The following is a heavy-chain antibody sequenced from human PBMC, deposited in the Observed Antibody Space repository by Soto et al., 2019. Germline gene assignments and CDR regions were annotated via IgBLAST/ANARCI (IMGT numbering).Heavy chain of an antibody. V-gene: IGHV1-69*12. J-gene: IGHJ5*02. CDR3: ARDRGPSSGYYPYWFDP. D-gene: IGHD3-22*01. CDR2: IIPIFGTA. Sequence: QVQLVQSGAEVKTPGSSVKVSCKASGGTFSSYAISWVRQAPGQGREWMGEIIPIFGTANYAQKFQGRVTIPADESTSTAYMELSSLRSEDTAVYYCARDRGPSSGYYPYWFDPWGQGTLVTVSS. CDR1: GGTFSSYA.